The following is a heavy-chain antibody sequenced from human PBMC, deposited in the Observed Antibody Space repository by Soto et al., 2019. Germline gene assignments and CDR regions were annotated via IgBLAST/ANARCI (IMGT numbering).Heavy chain of an antibody. CDR3: AKERWAAAGTPTLDY. D-gene: IGHD6-13*01. CDR2: ISGGTSST. CDR1: GFTFSSYA. Sequence: EVQLLESGGGLVQPGGSLRLSCAASGFTFSSYAMSWVRQAPGKGLXXLSAISGGTSSTYYADSVKGRFTISRDNSKNTLYLQMNSLRAEDTAVYYCAKERWAAAGTPTLDYWGQGTLVTVSS. J-gene: IGHJ4*02. V-gene: IGHV3-23*01.